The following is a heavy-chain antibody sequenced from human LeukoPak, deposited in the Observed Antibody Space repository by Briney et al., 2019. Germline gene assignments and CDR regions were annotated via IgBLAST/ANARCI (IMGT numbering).Heavy chain of an antibody. CDR2: IKTKSQGGTT. Sequence: GGSLRLSCAASGFTFIKACMNWVRQAPPKGLECVARIKTKSQGGTTDYTAPVKGRFAISRDDSENRLYLQMNSLKSEDTAVYYCAVGLGKTDTDYWGQGTLVTVSS. V-gene: IGHV3-15*05. J-gene: IGHJ4*02. CDR3: AVGLGKTDTDY. D-gene: IGHD1-14*01. CDR1: GFTFIKAC.